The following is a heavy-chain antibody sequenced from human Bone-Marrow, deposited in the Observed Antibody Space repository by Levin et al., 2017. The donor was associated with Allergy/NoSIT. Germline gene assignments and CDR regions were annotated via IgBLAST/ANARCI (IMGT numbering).Heavy chain of an antibody. V-gene: IGHV3-33*01. CDR2: IWYDESNI. Sequence: PGGSLRLSCAASGFTLRTYGMHWVRQAPGRGLEWVAHIWYDESNIRYADSVKGRFTLSREISNNTLYLQMKSLRAEDTAVYYCARNKHGLPYGFYGMDVWGQGTTVTVSS. J-gene: IGHJ6*02. CDR1: GFTLRTYG. CDR3: ARNKHGLPYGFYGMDV. D-gene: IGHD3-10*01.